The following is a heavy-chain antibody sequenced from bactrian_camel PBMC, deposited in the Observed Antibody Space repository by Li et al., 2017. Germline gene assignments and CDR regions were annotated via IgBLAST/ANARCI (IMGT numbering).Heavy chain of an antibody. D-gene: IGHD7*01. CDR1: GSTPYC. CDR2: IISTGRST. V-gene: IGHV3S60*01. Sequence: HVQLVESGGGSVQAGGSLTLSCATSGSTPYCLGWFRQAPGKEREGLAGIISTGRSTFYANSVKGRFTISQEKGKNTVYLRMNSLKPDDSGTYICAYESGTTPDLCRRRGPGGYFGQGTQVTVS. J-gene: IGHJ4*01.